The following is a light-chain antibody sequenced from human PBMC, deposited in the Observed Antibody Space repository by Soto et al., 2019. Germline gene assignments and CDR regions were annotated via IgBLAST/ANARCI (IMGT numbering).Light chain of an antibody. Sequence: QAVVTQPPSVSGAPGQRVTISCTGSSSNIGAGYDVNWYQQLPGIAPKLLIYRNNNRPSGVPDRFSGSKSGNSASLAIPGLQAEDEADYYCQSYDSSLSGYVVFGGRTKLTVL. J-gene: IGLJ2*01. CDR1: SSNIGAGYD. V-gene: IGLV1-40*01. CDR2: RNN. CDR3: QSYDSSLSGYVV.